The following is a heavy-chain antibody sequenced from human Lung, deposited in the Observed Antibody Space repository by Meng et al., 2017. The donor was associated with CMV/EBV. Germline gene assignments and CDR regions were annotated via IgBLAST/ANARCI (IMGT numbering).Heavy chain of an antibody. CDR2: IIPTFNTI. CDR1: GDTFSNLA. Sequence: GDTFSNLAISWVRQTPGQGLEWMGGIIPTFNTIKYAQKFQGRLTITTDRSTSTAYMDLSSLRSDDTAVYYCARTHVMGGAPPSLDYWGQGTLVTVSS. V-gene: IGHV1-69*05. J-gene: IGHJ4*02. D-gene: IGHD1-26*01. CDR3: ARTHVMGGAPPSLDY.